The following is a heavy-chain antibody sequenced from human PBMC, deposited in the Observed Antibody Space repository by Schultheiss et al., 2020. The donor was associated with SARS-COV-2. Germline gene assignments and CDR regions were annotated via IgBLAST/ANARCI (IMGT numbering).Heavy chain of an antibody. CDR3: ARGDWGLQGIYYFDY. D-gene: IGHD3/OR15-3a*01. J-gene: IGHJ4*02. CDR1: GFTFSSYA. Sequence: GGSLRLSCAASGFTFSSYAMHWVRQAPGKGLEWVAVISYDGSNKYYADSVKGRFTISRDNSKNTLYLQMNRLRAEDTAVYYCARGDWGLQGIYYFDYWGQGTLVTVSS. V-gene: IGHV3-30-3*01. CDR2: ISYDGSNK.